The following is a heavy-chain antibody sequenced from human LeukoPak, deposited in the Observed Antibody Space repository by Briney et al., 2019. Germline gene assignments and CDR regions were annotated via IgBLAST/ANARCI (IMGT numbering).Heavy chain of an antibody. Sequence: SGPTLVNPTQTLTLTCTFSGFSLSTSGVGVGWIRQPPGKGLEWIGYIYHSGSTNYNPSLRSRVTISVDTSRNQFSLKLTSVTAADTAVYYCARGKAGQQLVVDYDYGMDVWGQGTTVTVSS. V-gene: IGHV4-61*08. CDR1: GFSLSTSGVG. J-gene: IGHJ6*02. CDR2: IYHSGST. CDR3: ARGKAGQQLVVDYDYGMDV. D-gene: IGHD6-13*01.